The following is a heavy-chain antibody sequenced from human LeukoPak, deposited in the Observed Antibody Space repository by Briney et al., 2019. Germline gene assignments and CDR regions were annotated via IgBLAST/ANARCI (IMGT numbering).Heavy chain of an antibody. Sequence: GGSLRLSCAASGFTVSSNYMSWVRQAPGKGLEWVSVIYSGGSTYYADSVKGRFTISRDNSKNTLYLQMNSLRAEDTAVYYCAREPVGGVVAEGYFDYWGQGTLVTVPS. D-gene: IGHD2-15*01. CDR2: IYSGGST. CDR1: GFTVSSNY. J-gene: IGHJ4*02. CDR3: AREPVGGVVAEGYFDY. V-gene: IGHV3-53*01.